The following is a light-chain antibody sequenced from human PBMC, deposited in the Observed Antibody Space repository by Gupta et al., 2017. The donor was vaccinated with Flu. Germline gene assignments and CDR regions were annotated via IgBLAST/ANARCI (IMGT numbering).Light chain of an antibody. Sequence: PATLSLSPGERATLSCRASQSVSRYLAWYQQKPGQAPRLLIYDASQRATGIPARFSGSGSGTDFTLTINSLEPEDFAVYYCQQRTNWPLTFGGGTKVEIK. CDR3: QQRTNWPLT. V-gene: IGKV3-11*01. CDR2: DAS. J-gene: IGKJ4*01. CDR1: QSVSRY.